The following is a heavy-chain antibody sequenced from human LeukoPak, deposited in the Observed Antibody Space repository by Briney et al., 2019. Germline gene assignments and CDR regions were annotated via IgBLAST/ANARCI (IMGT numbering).Heavy chain of an antibody. CDR3: ARHKSGIVVVRAGYFDL. J-gene: IGHJ2*01. CDR1: GGSISSSSYY. D-gene: IGHD2-2*01. Sequence: SETLSLTCTVSGGSISSSSYYWGWISHPPGKGLEWNGSIYYSGSTYYNPSLKSRVTISVDTSKNQFSLKLSSVTAADTAVYYCARHKSGIVVVRAGYFDLWGRGTLVTVSS. CDR2: IYYSGST. V-gene: IGHV4-39*01.